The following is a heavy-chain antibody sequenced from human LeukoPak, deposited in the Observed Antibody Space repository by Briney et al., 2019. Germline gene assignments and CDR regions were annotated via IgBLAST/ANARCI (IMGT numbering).Heavy chain of an antibody. Sequence: SQTLSLTCAVSGGSISSGGYSWSWIRQPPGKGLEWIGYIYYSGSTNHNPSLKSRVTISVDTSKNQFSLKLSSVTAADTAVYYCARWRLGVVTHHFDYWGQGTLVTVSS. J-gene: IGHJ4*02. CDR3: ARWRLGVVTHHFDY. CDR2: IYYSGST. CDR1: GGSISSGGYS. V-gene: IGHV4-61*08. D-gene: IGHD4-23*01.